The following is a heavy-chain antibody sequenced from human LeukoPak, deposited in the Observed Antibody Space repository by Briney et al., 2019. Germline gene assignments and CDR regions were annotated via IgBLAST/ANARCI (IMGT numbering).Heavy chain of an antibody. CDR1: GGSNSSSSYY. CDR2: IYYSGRT. Sequence: SETLSLTCTVSGGSNSSSSYYWGSSRQPPGKGLGWIGSIYYSGRTYYNPSLKSRVTITVDTSNNQYSLKLRSVTAADTAVYYCARLSLGSSRKGTVYYYYYMDVWGKGTTVTVSS. V-gene: IGHV4-39*01. D-gene: IGHD6-13*01. J-gene: IGHJ6*03. CDR3: ARLSLGSSRKGTVYYYYYMDV.